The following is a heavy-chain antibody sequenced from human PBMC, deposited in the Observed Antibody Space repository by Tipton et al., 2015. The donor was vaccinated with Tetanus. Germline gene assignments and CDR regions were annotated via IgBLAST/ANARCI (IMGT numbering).Heavy chain of an antibody. J-gene: IGHJ6*02. D-gene: IGHD1-26*01. Sequence: SLRLSCAASGFTFSDYSMAWVRQAPGKGLEWGSPISSKSTYIYYADSMKGRFTISRDNARNSLYLQLNSLRAEDTAVYYCARLPGSYYFYGLDVWGQGTTVTVSS. CDR1: GFTFSDYS. CDR2: ISSKSTYI. V-gene: IGHV3-21*01. CDR3: ARLPGSYYFYGLDV.